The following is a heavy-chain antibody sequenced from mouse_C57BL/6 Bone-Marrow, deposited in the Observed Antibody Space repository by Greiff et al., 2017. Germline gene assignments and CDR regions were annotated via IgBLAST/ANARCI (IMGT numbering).Heavy chain of an antibody. D-gene: IGHD1-1*01. CDR2: INPNNGGT. CDR1: GYTFTDYN. Sequence: EVQLQQSGPELVKPGASVKMSCKASGYTFTDYNMHWVKQSPGQSLEWIGYINPNNGGTSYNQKFKGKATLTVNKSSSTAYMELSSLTSEDSAVYYCARVRSSYFYYFDYWGQGTTLTVSS. CDR3: ARVRSSYFYYFDY. J-gene: IGHJ2*01. V-gene: IGHV1-22*01.